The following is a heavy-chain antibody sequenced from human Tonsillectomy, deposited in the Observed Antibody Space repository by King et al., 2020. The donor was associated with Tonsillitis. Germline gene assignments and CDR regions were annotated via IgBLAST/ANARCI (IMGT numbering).Heavy chain of an antibody. CDR1: GFTFRSYA. D-gene: IGHD2-15*01. V-gene: IGHV3-23*04. Sequence: VQLVQSGGGLVQPGGSLRLSCAVSGFTFRSYAMSWVRQAPGKGLEWVSGISGSGSSTYYADSVKGRFSISRDNSKNTLYAEMNNLSAEDTAVYYCAKDLLQCSGGSCYNAFDIWGQGTMVTVSS. CDR2: ISGSGSST. J-gene: IGHJ3*02. CDR3: AKDLLQCSGGSCYNAFDI.